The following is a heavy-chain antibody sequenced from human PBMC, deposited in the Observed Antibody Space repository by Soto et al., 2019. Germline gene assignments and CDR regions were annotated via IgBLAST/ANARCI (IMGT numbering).Heavy chain of an antibody. J-gene: IGHJ4*02. CDR1: GFTFSSYG. V-gene: IGHV3-30*18. D-gene: IGHD3-22*01. Sequence: GGSLRLSCAASGFTFSSYGMHWVRQAPGRGLEWVAVISYDGRNKNYADSVKGRFTISRDNSKNTLYLQMNSLRAEDTAVYYCAKEWVYDSSGWSFDYWGQGTLVTVSS. CDR3: AKEWVYDSSGWSFDY. CDR2: ISYDGRNK.